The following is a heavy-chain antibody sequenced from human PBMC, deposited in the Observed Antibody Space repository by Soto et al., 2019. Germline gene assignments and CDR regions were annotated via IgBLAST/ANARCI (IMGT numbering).Heavy chain of an antibody. J-gene: IGHJ4*02. CDR3: AREGNGWYGHDY. D-gene: IGHD6-19*01. V-gene: IGHV3-74*01. Sequence: GGSLRLSCAASGFTFSSYWMHWVRQAPGKGLVWVSRINSDGSSTSYADSVKGRFTISRDNAKNTLYLQMNSLRAEDTAVYYCAREGNGWYGHDYWGQGTLVTVSS. CDR2: INSDGSST. CDR1: GFTFSSYW.